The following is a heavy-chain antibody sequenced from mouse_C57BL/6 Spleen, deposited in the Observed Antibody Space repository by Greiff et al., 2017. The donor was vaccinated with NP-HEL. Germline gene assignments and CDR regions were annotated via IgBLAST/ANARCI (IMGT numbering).Heavy chain of an antibody. D-gene: IGHD4-1*01. CDR3: ARELTGTFDY. Sequence: QVQLQQPGAELVRPGSSVKLSCKASGYTFTSYWMEWVKQRPGQGLEWIGNIYPSDSETHYNQKFKDKATLTVDKSSSTAYMQLSSLTSEDSAVYYCARELTGTFDYWGQGTTLTVSS. V-gene: IGHV1-61*01. J-gene: IGHJ2*01. CDR1: GYTFTSYW. CDR2: IYPSDSET.